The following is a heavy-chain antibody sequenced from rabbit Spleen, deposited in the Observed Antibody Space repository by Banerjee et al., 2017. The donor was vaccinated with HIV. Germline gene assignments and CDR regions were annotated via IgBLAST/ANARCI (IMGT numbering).Heavy chain of an antibody. CDR3: WRRASGVGSGWDGAL. V-gene: IGHV1S45*01. CDR2: ICTSSGNT. J-gene: IGHJ4*01. CDR1: GFSFSSNCY. D-gene: IGHD4-2*01. Sequence: QQQLVESGGGLVKPEASLTLTCKASGFSFSSNCYLCWLRQAPGKGLEWIGCICTSSGNTFYASWAKGRFTISQTSRTVELIKTSLPAAETATYFCWRRASGVGSGWDGALWGPGTLVTVS.